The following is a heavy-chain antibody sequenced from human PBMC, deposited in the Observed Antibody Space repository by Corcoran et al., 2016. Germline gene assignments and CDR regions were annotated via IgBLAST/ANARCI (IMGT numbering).Heavy chain of an antibody. V-gene: IGHV4-39*07. CDR2: IYYSGST. Sequence: QLQLQESGPGLVKPSETLSLTCTVSGGSISSSSYYWGWIRQPPGKGLEGIGSIYYSGSTYYNPSLKSRVTISVDTSKNQFSLKLSSVTAADTAVYDCARDSLLGMVRGVYYGMDVWGQGTTVTVSS. CDR3: ARDSLLGMVRGVYYGMDV. D-gene: IGHD3-10*01. J-gene: IGHJ6*02. CDR1: GGSISSSSYY.